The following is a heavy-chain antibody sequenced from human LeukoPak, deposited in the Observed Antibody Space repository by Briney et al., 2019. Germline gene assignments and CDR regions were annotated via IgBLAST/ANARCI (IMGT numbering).Heavy chain of an antibody. Sequence: PGGSLRLSCAASGFSFRSYWMHWVRQAPGKGLEWVSAISGSGGSTYYADSVKGRFTISRDNSKNTLYLQMNSLRAEDTAVYYCAKTILPERPPYYFDYWGQGTLVTVSS. V-gene: IGHV3-23*01. J-gene: IGHJ4*02. CDR3: AKTILPERPPYYFDY. D-gene: IGHD1-14*01. CDR2: ISGSGGST. CDR1: GFSFRSYW.